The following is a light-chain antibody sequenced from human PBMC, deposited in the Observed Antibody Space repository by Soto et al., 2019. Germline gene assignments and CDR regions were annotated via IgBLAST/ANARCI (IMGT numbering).Light chain of an antibody. CDR3: SSYTSSSTLDVV. CDR1: SSDVGGYNY. CDR2: EVS. Sequence: QSALTQPASVSGSPGQSITISCTGTSSDVGGYNYVSWYHQHPGKAPKLMIYEVSNRPSGVSNRFSGSKSGNTASLTISWLQAEDEADYYCSSYTSSSTLDVVFGGGTKLTVL. J-gene: IGLJ2*01. V-gene: IGLV2-14*01.